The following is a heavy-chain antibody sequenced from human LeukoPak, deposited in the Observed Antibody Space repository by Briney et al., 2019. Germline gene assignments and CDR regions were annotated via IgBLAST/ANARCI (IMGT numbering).Heavy chain of an antibody. D-gene: IGHD3-22*01. Sequence: GGSLRLSCAASGFAFSSYAMSWVRQAPGKGLEWVSAMSGSGGSTYYADSVKGRFTISRDNSKNTLYLQMNSLRAEDTAVYYCARDVTYYYDSSGYFPDWGQGTLVTVSS. V-gene: IGHV3-23*01. CDR3: ARDVTYYYDSSGYFPD. J-gene: IGHJ4*02. CDR2: MSGSGGST. CDR1: GFAFSSYA.